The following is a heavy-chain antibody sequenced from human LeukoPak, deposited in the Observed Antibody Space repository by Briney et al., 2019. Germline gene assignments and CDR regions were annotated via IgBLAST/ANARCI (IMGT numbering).Heavy chain of an antibody. Sequence: SETLSLTCNVSGVSISSSSYYWGWIRQPPGKGLEWIGSIYSSGSTYYNSSLKSRVTISIDTSKNQVSLKMSSVTAADTAVYYCAKGGGYGLIDYWGQGTLVTVSS. J-gene: IGHJ4*01. CDR1: GVSISSSSYY. V-gene: IGHV4-39*01. D-gene: IGHD6-25*01. CDR2: IYSSGST. CDR3: AKGGGYGLIDY.